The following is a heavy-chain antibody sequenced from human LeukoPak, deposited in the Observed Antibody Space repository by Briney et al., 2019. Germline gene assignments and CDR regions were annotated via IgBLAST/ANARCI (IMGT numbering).Heavy chain of an antibody. CDR2: IYYSGST. CDR1: GGSISSSSYY. D-gene: IGHD6-19*01. CDR3: AGYSSGWHPPPD. Sequence: SETLSLTCTVSGGSISSSSYYWGWIRQPPGKGLEWIGSIYYSGSTYYNPSLKSRVTISVDTSKNQFSLKLSSVTAADTAVYYCAGYSSGWHPPPDWGQGTLVTVSS. J-gene: IGHJ4*02. V-gene: IGHV4-39*01.